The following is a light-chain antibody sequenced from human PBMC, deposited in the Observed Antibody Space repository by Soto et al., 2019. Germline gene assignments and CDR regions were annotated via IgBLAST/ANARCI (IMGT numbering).Light chain of an antibody. J-gene: IGKJ4*01. Sequence: DIPLTHSHYTLSTSLTERXCMXWRASQSISSWLAWYQQKPGKAPKILIYDASTVESGVPSRFSGSGSGTDFTLTISSLQPDDFATYYCQQYNSYPLTFGGGTKVDI. CDR3: QQYNSYPLT. CDR2: DAS. CDR1: QSISSW. V-gene: IGKV1-5*01.